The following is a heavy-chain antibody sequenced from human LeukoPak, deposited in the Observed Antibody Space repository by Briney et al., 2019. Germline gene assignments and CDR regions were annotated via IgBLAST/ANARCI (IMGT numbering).Heavy chain of an antibody. CDR3: ARSIAAADGGVYYYMDV. CDR2: ISSSGTTI. V-gene: IGHV3-11*01. CDR1: GFTFSDYY. Sequence: PGGSLRLSCVASGFTFSDYYMSWIRQAPGKGLEWISYISSSGTTIYYTDSVKGRLTISRDNAKNSLYLQMNSLRAEDTAVYFCARSIAAADGGVYYYMDVWGKGTTVTVSS. J-gene: IGHJ6*03. D-gene: IGHD6-25*01.